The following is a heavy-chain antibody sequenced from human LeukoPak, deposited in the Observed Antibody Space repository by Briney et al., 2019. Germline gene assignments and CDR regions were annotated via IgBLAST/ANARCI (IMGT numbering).Heavy chain of an antibody. Sequence: PGGSLRLSCADSGLPFRSYELTWISHPPWTGPDRIEHISRSDSTKYYADSVKGRFTNSRDDGKNPLYLQMNSLRAEDTAVYYCARDSERRPLDYWGQGTLVTVSS. D-gene: IGHD1-14*01. CDR1: GLPFRSYE. J-gene: IGHJ4*02. CDR2: ISRSDSTK. V-gene: IGHV3-48*03. CDR3: ARDSERRPLDY.